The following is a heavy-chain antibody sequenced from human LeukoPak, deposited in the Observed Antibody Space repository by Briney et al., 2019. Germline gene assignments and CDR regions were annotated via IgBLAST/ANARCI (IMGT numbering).Heavy chain of an antibody. CDR1: GFTFNTQD. Sequence: GGSLSLSFAASGFTFNTQDIRGFGQAPGKGLEWVSSITIAGGTFYADSVRGRFTISRDNSKNTLDLQMNSLRVEDTAVYYCGKGRVSEWGQGTLVTVSS. CDR3: GKGRVSE. CDR2: ITIAGGT. V-gene: IGHV3-23*01. D-gene: IGHD6-19*01. J-gene: IGHJ4*02.